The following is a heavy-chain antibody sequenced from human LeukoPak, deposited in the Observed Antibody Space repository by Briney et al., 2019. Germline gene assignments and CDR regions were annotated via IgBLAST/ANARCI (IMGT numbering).Heavy chain of an antibody. D-gene: IGHD6-19*01. J-gene: IGHJ4*02. Sequence: GASVKVSCKVSGYTLTKLSMHWVRQAPGKGLEWMGGFDPKDGETIYAQKFQGSVTMTEDTSTDTAYMELSSLRSEDTAVYYCATDSSGWYLFDYWGQGTLVAVSS. CDR1: GYTLTKLS. V-gene: IGHV1-24*01. CDR2: FDPKDGET. CDR3: ATDSSGWYLFDY.